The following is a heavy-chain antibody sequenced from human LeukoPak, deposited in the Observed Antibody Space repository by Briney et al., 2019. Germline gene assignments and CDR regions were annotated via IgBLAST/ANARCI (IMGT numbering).Heavy chain of an antibody. CDR1: GGSVSSSSYY. D-gene: IGHD6-13*01. Sequence: PSETLSLTCSVSGGSVSSSSYYWGWIRQPPGKGLEWIGSIYYSGSTDYNPSLKSRVTISVDTSKNQFSLKLSSVTAADTAVYYCARVRIAAASLQLYYFDYWGQGTLVTVSS. V-gene: IGHV4-39*07. J-gene: IGHJ4*02. CDR2: IYYSGST. CDR3: ARVRIAAASLQLYYFDY.